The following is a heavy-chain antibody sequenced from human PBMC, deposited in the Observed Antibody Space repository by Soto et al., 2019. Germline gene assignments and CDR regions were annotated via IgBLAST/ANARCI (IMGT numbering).Heavy chain of an antibody. V-gene: IGHV3-30*03. CDR1: GFTFSSYG. J-gene: IGHJ4*02. Sequence: PGGSLRLSCAASGFTFSSYGMHWVRQAPGKGLEWVAVISYDGSNKYYADSVKGRFTISRDNSKNTLYLQMNSLRAEDTAVYYCSRYPVAGITYYFDYWGQGTLVTVSS. CDR2: ISYDGSNK. D-gene: IGHD6-19*01. CDR3: SRYPVAGITYYFDY.